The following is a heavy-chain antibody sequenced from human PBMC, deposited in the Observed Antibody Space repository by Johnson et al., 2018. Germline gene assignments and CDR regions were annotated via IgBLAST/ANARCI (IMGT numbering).Heavy chain of an antibody. D-gene: IGHD6-6*01. J-gene: IGHJ6*03. CDR3: ARVSSSSDYYYYMDV. CDR1: GGTFSSYT. Sequence: QVQLVQSGAEVKKPGSSVKVSCKASGGTFSSYTISWVRQAPGQGLEWMGRIIPILGIANYAQKFQGRVTITADKSTSTAYMELSSLRSEDTAVYYCARVSSSSDYYYYMDVWGQGTTVTFSS. CDR2: IIPILGIA. V-gene: IGHV1-69*02.